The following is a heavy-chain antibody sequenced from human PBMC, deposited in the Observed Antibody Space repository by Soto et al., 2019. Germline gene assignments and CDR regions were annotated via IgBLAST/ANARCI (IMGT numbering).Heavy chain of an antibody. J-gene: IGHJ3*02. V-gene: IGHV1-18*01. CDR2: VSAYNGNT. CDR3: ARDFNCTRRCVDFFGI. Sequence: QVQLVQSGAEVKKPGASVKVSCKASGYSFINYDISWVRQAPGQGLEWMGWVSAYNGNTNYAQKFQGRVTMTTDTSTSTAYMELRSLRSDDTAVYYCARDFNCTRRCVDFFGIWGQGTMVTVSS. CDR1: GYSFINYD. D-gene: IGHD2-8*01.